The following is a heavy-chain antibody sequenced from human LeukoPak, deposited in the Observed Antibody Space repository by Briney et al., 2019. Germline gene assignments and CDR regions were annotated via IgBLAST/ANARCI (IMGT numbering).Heavy chain of an antibody. J-gene: IGHJ4*02. V-gene: IGHV4-4*07. CDR3: ARENSGSYREFDY. Sequence: SETLSLTCTVSGGSISSYYWSWIRQPAGKGLEWIGRIYTSGSTNYNASLKSRVSMSVDTSKNQFSLKLSSVTAADTVVFYCARENSGSYREFDYWGQGTLVTVPS. D-gene: IGHD1-26*01. CDR1: GGSISSYY. CDR2: IYTSGST.